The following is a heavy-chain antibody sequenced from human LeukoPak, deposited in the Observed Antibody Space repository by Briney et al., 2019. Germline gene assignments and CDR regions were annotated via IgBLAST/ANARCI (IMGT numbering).Heavy chain of an antibody. J-gene: IGHJ4*02. CDR1: GFTLSSYA. CDR2: ISDSGGAT. V-gene: IGHV3-23*01. D-gene: IGHD1-26*01. CDR3: AGLYAGSYAY. Sequence: GGSLRLSCEASGFTLSSYAMTWGRQAPGKGLQWVSTISDSGGATFYADSVKGRVTISRDNSKNTLFLQINNLRAEDTAIYYCAGLYAGSYAYWGQGTLVTVFS.